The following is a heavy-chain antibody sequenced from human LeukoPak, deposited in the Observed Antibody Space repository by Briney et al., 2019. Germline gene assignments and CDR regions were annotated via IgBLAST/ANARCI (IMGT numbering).Heavy chain of an antibody. CDR1: GYTFTSYG. J-gene: IGHJ4*02. D-gene: IGHD6-6*01. V-gene: IGHV1-18*01. Sequence: GASVKVSCKASGYTFTSYGISWVRQAPGQGLEWMGWISAYNGNTNYAQKLQGRATMTTDTSTSTAYMELRSLRSDDTAVYYCARINEYSSSSVFDYWGQGTLVTVSS. CDR2: ISAYNGNT. CDR3: ARINEYSSSSVFDY.